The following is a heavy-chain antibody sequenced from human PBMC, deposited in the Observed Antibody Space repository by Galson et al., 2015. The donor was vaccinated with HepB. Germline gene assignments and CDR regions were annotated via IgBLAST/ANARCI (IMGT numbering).Heavy chain of an antibody. J-gene: IGHJ4*02. Sequence: SVKVSCKASGGTFSSYAISWVRQAPGQGLEWMGGIIPILGIANYAQKFQGRVTITADKSTSTAYMELSSLRSEDTAVYYCARGKGYCSGGSCYSDYFDYWGQGTLVTVSS. CDR3: ARGKGYCSGGSCYSDYFDY. V-gene: IGHV1-69*10. CDR1: GGTFSSYA. CDR2: IIPILGIA. D-gene: IGHD2-15*01.